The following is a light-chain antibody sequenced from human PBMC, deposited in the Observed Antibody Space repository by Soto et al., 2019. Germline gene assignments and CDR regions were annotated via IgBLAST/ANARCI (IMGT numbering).Light chain of an antibody. CDR3: LQYNSFWT. J-gene: IGKJ1*01. Sequence: DIQMTQSPSTLSGSVGDRVTITCRASQTISSWLAWYQQKPGKAPKLLIYDASALPRGVPSRFSGSGSGTEFTLTVNSLQPDDFATYYCLQYNSFWTFGQGTKVDIK. CDR1: QTISSW. V-gene: IGKV1-5*01. CDR2: DAS.